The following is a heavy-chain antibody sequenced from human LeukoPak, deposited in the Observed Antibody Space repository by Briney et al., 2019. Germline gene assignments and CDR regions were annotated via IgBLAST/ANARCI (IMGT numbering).Heavy chain of an antibody. CDR1: GYTFTSYA. V-gene: IGHV1-2*04. CDR3: ARAVAALDAFDI. Sequence: GASVKVSCKASGYTFTSYAMHWVRQAPGQGLEWMGWINPNSGGTNYAQKFQGWVTMTRDTSISTAYMELSRLRSDDTAVYYCARAVAALDAFDIWGQGTMVTVSS. J-gene: IGHJ3*02. D-gene: IGHD6-19*01. CDR2: INPNSGGT.